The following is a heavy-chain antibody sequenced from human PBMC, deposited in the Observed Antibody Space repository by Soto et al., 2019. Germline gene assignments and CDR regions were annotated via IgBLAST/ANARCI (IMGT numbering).Heavy chain of an antibody. CDR3: ATATCQPRLDT. V-gene: IGHV3-21*01. D-gene: IGHD2-2*01. J-gene: IGHJ5*02. Sequence: GGSLRLSCAASGFSFGTYAMNWVRQAPGKGLEWVSSISFSSSYIYYADSVRGRFTVSRDNAKNSLYLQLNNLRAEDTPVYYCATATCQPRLDTWGQGTLVTISS. CDR2: ISFSSSYI. CDR1: GFSFGTYA.